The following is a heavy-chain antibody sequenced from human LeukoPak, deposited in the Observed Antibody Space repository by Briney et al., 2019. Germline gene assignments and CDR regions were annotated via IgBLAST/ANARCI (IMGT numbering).Heavy chain of an antibody. J-gene: IGHJ6*02. D-gene: IGHD3-9*01. Sequence: SETLSLTCTVSGGSISNYYWTWIRQPPGKGLEWIGYIYYSGSTSYNPSLKSRVTISVDTSKNQLSLKLSSVTAADTAVYYCARTAPTVLRYFDWLLSPDGMDVWGQGTTVTVSS. V-gene: IGHV4-59*08. CDR2: IYYSGST. CDR1: GGSISNYY. CDR3: ARTAPTVLRYFDWLLSPDGMDV.